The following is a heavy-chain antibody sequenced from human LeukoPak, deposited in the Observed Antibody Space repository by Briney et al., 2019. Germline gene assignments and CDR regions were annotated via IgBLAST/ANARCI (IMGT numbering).Heavy chain of an antibody. CDR3: ARVNYYDILTGYYPGMDV. J-gene: IGHJ6*02. V-gene: IGHV3-74*01. D-gene: IGHD3-9*01. CDR1: GFTFSSYW. Sequence: GGSLRLSCATSGFTFSSYWMHWVRQAPGKGLVWVSRINSDGSSTSYADSVKGRFTISRDNAKNTLYLQMNSLRAEDTAVYYCARVNYYDILTGYYPGMDVWGQGTTVTVSS. CDR2: INSDGSST.